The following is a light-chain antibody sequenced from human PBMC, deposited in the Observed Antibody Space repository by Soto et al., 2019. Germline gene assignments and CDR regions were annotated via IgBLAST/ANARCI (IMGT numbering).Light chain of an antibody. CDR1: QDISKN. CDR3: QQYDNRLPIT. V-gene: IGKV1-33*01. CDR2: DAS. Sequence: IQMTQSPSSLSASVGDRVTITCQASQDISKNLNWYQQKPGKAPKLLIYDASSLQTGVPSRFSGSGSATHFTFAISSLQPEDIAAYYCQQYDNRLPITFGQGTRLEIK. J-gene: IGKJ5*01.